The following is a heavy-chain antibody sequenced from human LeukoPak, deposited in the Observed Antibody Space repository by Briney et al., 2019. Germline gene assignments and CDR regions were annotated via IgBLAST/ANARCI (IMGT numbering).Heavy chain of an antibody. D-gene: IGHD6-19*01. J-gene: IGHJ4*02. CDR2: INHSGGT. CDR1: GGSFSGYY. CDR3: ARGGIAVAGPGLDY. Sequence: SEILSLTCAVYGGSFSGYYWSWIRQPPGKGLEWIGEINHSGGTNYNPSLKSRVTISVDTSKNQFSLKLSSVTAADTAVYYCARGGIAVAGPGLDYWGQGTLVTVSS. V-gene: IGHV4-34*01.